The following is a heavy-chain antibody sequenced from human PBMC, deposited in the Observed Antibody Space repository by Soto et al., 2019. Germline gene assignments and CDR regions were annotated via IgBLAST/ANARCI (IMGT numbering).Heavy chain of an antibody. CDR1: GGSISSSSYY. Sequence: SETLSLTCTVSGGSISSSSYYWGWIRQPPGKGLEWIGSIYYSGSTYYNPSLKSRVTISVDTSKNQFSLKLSSVTAADTAVYYCARLPRIIAAAGFAFDYWGQGTLVTVSS. CDR2: IYYSGST. J-gene: IGHJ4*02. V-gene: IGHV4-39*01. D-gene: IGHD6-13*01. CDR3: ARLPRIIAAAGFAFDY.